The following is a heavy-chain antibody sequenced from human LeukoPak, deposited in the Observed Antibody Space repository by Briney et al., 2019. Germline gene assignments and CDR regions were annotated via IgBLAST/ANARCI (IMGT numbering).Heavy chain of an antibody. Sequence: ASVKVSCKASGYTFSSYGISWVRQAPGQGLEWMGWISAYNGNTNYAQNLQGRVTMTTDTSTSTAHMELRSLRSDDTAVYYCARDRGSGWFVYWGQGTLVTASS. CDR2: ISAYNGNT. CDR1: GYTFSSYG. D-gene: IGHD6-19*01. V-gene: IGHV1-18*01. J-gene: IGHJ4*02. CDR3: ARDRGSGWFVY.